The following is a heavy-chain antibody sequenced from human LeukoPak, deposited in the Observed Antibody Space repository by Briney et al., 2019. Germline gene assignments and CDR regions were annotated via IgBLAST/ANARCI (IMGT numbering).Heavy chain of an antibody. CDR3: AKGVTPTY. CDR2: IYSDGTT. J-gene: IGHJ4*02. Sequence: GGSLRLSCAASGFTFSSYAMNWVRQAPGGGLEWVSVIYSDGTTYYADSVKGRFTISRDNSKNTLYLQMNNLRAEDTAMYYCAKGVTPTYWGQGTLVTVSS. V-gene: IGHV3-66*01. CDR1: GFTFSSYA. D-gene: IGHD3-10*01.